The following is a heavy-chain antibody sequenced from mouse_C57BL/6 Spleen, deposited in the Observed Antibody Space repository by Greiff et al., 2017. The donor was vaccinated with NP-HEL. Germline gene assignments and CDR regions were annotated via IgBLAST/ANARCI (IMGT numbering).Heavy chain of an antibody. D-gene: IGHD2-10*02. CDR1: GYTFTSYW. CDR2: IHPNSGST. CDR3: AREETYGNYFFDY. V-gene: IGHV1-64*01. Sequence: QVQLQQPGAELVKPGASVKLSCKASGYTFTSYWMHWVKQRPGQGLEWMGMIHPNSGSTNYNEKFKSKATLTVDKSSSTAYMKLSSLTSEDSAVYYCAREETYGNYFFDYWGKGTTLTVSS. J-gene: IGHJ2*01.